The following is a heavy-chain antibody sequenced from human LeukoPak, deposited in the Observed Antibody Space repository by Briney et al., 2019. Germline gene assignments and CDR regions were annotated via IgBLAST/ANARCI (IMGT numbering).Heavy chain of an antibody. CDR2: MKQDGSET. CDR3: AREKGCSGGSCYSHRYYYDSSGYPDAFDI. J-gene: IGHJ3*02. CDR1: GFTFSNYW. V-gene: IGHV3-7*03. Sequence: PGGSLRLSCAASGFTFSNYWMSWVRQAPGKGPEWVANMKQDGSETYYVDSVKGRFTISRDNAQNSLYLQMNSLRAEDTALYYCAREKGCSGGSCYSHRYYYDSSGYPDAFDIWGQGTMVTVSS. D-gene: IGHD3-22*01.